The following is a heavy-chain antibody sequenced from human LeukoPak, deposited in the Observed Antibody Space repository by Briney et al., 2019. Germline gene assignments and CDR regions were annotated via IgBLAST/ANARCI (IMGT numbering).Heavy chain of an antibody. CDR3: ARAVCSSTSCYFGFDY. CDR2: VSYSGNT. V-gene: IGHV4-59*01. D-gene: IGHD2-2*01. J-gene: IGHJ4*02. CDR1: GGSINSYY. Sequence: PSETLSLTCTVSGGSINSYYWNWIRQPPGKGLEWIGYVSYSGNTNYNPSLKGRVTISKATSKNQFSLKLDSVTAADTAVYYCARAVCSSTSCYFGFDYWGQGALVTVSS.